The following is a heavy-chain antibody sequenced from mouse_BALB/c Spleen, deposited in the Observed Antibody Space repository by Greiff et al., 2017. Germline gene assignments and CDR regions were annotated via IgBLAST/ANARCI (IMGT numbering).Heavy chain of an antibody. V-gene: IGHV1S81*02. CDR2: INPSNGGT. Sequence: QVQLQQSGAELVKPGASVKLSCKASGYTFTSYYMYWVKQRPGQGLEWIGEINPSNGGTNFNEKFKSKATLTVDKSSSTAYMQLSSLTSEDSAVYYGTRCYGSYGGFAYWGQGTLVTVSA. J-gene: IGHJ3*01. CDR3: TRCYGSYGGFAY. CDR1: GYTFTSYY. D-gene: IGHD2-2*01.